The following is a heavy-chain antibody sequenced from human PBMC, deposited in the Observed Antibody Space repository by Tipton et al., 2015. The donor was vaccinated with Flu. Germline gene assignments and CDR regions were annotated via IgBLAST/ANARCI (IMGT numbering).Heavy chain of an antibody. V-gene: IGHV4-4*02. CDR3: ARGPEGSGWYGFDY. CDR2: IYHSGST. D-gene: IGHD6-19*01. Sequence: SWVRQAPGKGLEWIGEIYHSGSTNYNPSLKSRVTISVDESRNHLSLRLISVTAADTAVYYCARGPEGSGWYGFDYWGQGILVTVFS. J-gene: IGHJ4*02.